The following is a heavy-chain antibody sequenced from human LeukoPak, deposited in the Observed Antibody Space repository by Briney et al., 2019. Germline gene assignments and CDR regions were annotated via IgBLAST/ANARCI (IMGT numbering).Heavy chain of an antibody. CDR2: ISSNRGST. V-gene: IGHV3-64D*06. Sequence: GGSLRLSCSASGFTFSSYAMHWVRQAPGKGLEYVSAISSNRGSTYYADSVKGRFTISRDNSKNTLYLQMSSLRAEDTAVYYCVKDVSRYSGYDSTFDYWGQGTLVTVSS. D-gene: IGHD5-12*01. CDR1: GFTFSSYA. J-gene: IGHJ4*02. CDR3: VKDVSRYSGYDSTFDY.